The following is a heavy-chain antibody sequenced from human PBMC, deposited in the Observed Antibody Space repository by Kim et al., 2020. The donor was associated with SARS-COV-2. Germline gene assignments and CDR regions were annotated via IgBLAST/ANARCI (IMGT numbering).Heavy chain of an antibody. CDR3: AKDQSGDYYYYSGMDV. Sequence: DAVKRRFTVSRDNSKNTLYLQMNGLRAEDTALYFCAKDQSGDYYYYSGMDVWGPGTTVTVSS. J-gene: IGHJ6*02. V-gene: IGHV3-23*01. D-gene: IGHD1-26*01.